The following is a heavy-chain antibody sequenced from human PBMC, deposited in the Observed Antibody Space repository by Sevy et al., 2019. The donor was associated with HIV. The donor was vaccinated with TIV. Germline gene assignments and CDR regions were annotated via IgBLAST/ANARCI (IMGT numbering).Heavy chain of an antibody. Sequence: ASVKVSCKASGGTFSSYAISWVRQAPGQGLEWMGGLIPIFGTANYAQKFQGRVTITADESTSTAYMELSSLRSEDTAVYYCARDLPGEAVAGYWFDPWGQGTLITVSS. V-gene: IGHV1-69*13. J-gene: IGHJ5*02. CDR3: ARDLPGEAVAGYWFDP. CDR1: GGTFSSYA. CDR2: LIPIFGTA. D-gene: IGHD6-19*01.